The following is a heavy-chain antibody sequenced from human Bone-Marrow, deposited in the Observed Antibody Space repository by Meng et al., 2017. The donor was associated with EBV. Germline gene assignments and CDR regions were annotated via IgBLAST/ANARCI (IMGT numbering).Heavy chain of an antibody. J-gene: IGHJ4*02. Sequence: VEFGPEVKKPVASVKVPCKATRYTSTGYYMHWVRQAPGQGLEWMGRINPNSGGTNYAQKFQGRVTMTRDTSISTAYMELSRLRSDDTAVYYCARVFLDYGSGSIDYWGQGTLVTVSS. CDR3: ARVFLDYGSGSIDY. D-gene: IGHD3-10*01. CDR2: INPNSGGT. CDR1: RYTSTGYY. V-gene: IGHV1-2*06.